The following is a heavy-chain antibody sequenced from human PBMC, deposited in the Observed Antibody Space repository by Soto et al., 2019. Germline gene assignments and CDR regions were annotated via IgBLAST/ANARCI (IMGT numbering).Heavy chain of an antibody. J-gene: IGHJ4*02. V-gene: IGHV3-11*01. Sequence: LSLTCAASGFTFSDYYMSWIRQAPGKGLEWVSYISSSGSTIYYADSVKGRFTISRDNAKNSLYLQMNSLRAEDTAVYYCARDVRTYGDYGIFDYWGQGTLVTVSS. D-gene: IGHD4-17*01. CDR3: ARDVRTYGDYGIFDY. CDR2: ISSSGSTI. CDR1: GFTFSDYY.